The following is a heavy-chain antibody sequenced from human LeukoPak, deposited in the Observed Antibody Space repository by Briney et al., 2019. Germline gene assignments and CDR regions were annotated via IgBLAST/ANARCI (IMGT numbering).Heavy chain of an antibody. CDR2: ISSSSGYI. V-gene: IGHV3-21*01. CDR3: ARDNFAFSSG. J-gene: IGHJ4*02. CDR1: GGTFSSYA. Sequence: ASVKVSCKASGGTFSSYAIRWVRQAPGKGLEWVSSISSSSGYIYYADSVKGRFTISRDNAKNSLYLQMNSLRAEDTAVYYCARDNFAFSSGWGQGTLVTVSS. D-gene: IGHD6-19*01.